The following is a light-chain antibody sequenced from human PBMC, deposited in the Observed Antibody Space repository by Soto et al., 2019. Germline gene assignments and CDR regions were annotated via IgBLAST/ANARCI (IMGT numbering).Light chain of an antibody. CDR2: GNT. J-gene: IGLJ1*01. Sequence: QSVLTQPPSVSGAPGQRVTISCTGSSSNIGAGYDVHWYQQHPGTAPKLLIFGNTNRPSGVPDRFSGSKSGTSASLAMTGLQAEDEADYYCQSYDNSLSGYVFATGTKLTVL. V-gene: IGLV1-40*01. CDR3: QSYDNSLSGYV. CDR1: SSNIGAGYD.